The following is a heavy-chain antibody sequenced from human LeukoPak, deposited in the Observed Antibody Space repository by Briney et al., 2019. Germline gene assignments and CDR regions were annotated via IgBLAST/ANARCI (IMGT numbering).Heavy chain of an antibody. V-gene: IGHV1-69*13. CDR2: IIPIFGTA. Sequence: SVKVSFKSSVGTFSSYAISWVRQAPGQGLEWMGGIIPIFGTANYAQKFQGRVTITADESTSTAYMELSSLRSEDTAVYYCARALRLRLYDYWGQGTLVTVSS. CDR3: ARALRLRLYDY. CDR1: VGTFSSYA. J-gene: IGHJ4*02. D-gene: IGHD5-12*01.